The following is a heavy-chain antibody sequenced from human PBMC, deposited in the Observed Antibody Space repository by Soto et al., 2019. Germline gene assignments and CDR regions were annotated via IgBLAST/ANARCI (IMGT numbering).Heavy chain of an antibody. CDR2: IDPSDSYT. J-gene: IGHJ4*02. CDR3: VRHGNGTPFYFDF. V-gene: IGHV5-10-1*03. Sequence: EVQLVQSGAEVKKPGKSLRLSCQGSGYRFINYWISWVRQMPGKGLEWVGRIDPSDSYTVYSPSFQGHVTISIDTAINTAFLEWRSLQASDTAMYYCVRHGNGTPFYFDFWGRGTLVPVSS. CDR1: GYRFINYW. D-gene: IGHD1-1*01.